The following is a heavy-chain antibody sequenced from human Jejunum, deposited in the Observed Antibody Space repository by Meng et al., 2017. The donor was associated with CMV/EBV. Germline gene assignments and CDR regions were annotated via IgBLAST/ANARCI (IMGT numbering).Heavy chain of an antibody. J-gene: IGHJ4*02. V-gene: IGHV3-48*03. CDR2: ISSSDSI. CDR3: ATDDYGGNPAY. D-gene: IGHD4-23*01. CDR1: EFTFSNYR. Sequence: SCAAFEFTFSNYRMNWVRQAPGKGLEWVSYISSSDSIYYADSVKGRFTISRDNAKNSLYLQMNSLRAEDTALYYCATDDYGGNPAYWGQGTLVTVSS.